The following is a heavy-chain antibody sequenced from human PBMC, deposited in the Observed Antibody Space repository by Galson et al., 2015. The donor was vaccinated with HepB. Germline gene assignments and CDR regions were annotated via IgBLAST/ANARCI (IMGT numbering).Heavy chain of an antibody. J-gene: IGHJ4*02. CDR3: ARGGGNVDTAMVTVLDY. V-gene: IGHV1-69*02. D-gene: IGHD5-18*01. CDR2: IIPILGIA. Sequence: SVKVSCKASGGTFSSYTISWVRQAPGQGLEWMGRIIPILGIANYAQKFQGRVTITADKSTSTAYMELSSLRSEDTAVYYCARGGGNVDTAMVTVLDYWGQGTLVTVSS. CDR1: GGTFSSYT.